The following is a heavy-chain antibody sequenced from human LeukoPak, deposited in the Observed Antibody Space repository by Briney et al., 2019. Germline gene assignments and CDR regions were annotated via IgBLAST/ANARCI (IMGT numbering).Heavy chain of an antibody. CDR3: ARDHYDSSGLDAFDI. J-gene: IGHJ3*02. Sequence: SETLSLTCTVSGGSISSYYWSWVRQPPGKGLEWIGHIYYSGSTNYNPSLKSRVTISVDTSKNQFSLKLSSVTAADTAVYYCARDHYDSSGLDAFDIWGQGTMVTVSS. V-gene: IGHV4-59*01. D-gene: IGHD3-22*01. CDR2: IYYSGST. CDR1: GGSISSYY.